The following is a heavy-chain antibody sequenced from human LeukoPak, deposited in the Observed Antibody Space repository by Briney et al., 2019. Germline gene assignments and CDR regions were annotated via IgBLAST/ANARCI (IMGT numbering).Heavy chain of an antibody. V-gene: IGHV4-59*08. CDR1: GGSISSYY. D-gene: IGHD4-17*01. J-gene: IGHJ4*02. Sequence: PSETLSLTCTVFGGSISSYYWSWIRQPPGKGLEWIGYIYYSGSTNYNPSLKSRVTISVDTSKNQFSLKLSSVTAADTAVYYCARLHGAYFDYWGQGTLVTVSS. CDR2: IYYSGST. CDR3: ARLHGAYFDY.